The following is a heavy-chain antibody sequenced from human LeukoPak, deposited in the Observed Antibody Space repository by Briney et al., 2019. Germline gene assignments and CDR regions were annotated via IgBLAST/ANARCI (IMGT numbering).Heavy chain of an antibody. CDR3: AKVATGFLEWLLYDY. V-gene: IGHV3-53*01. CDR2: IYSGGRT. CDR1: GFTVSSNY. D-gene: IGHD3-3*01. J-gene: IGHJ4*02. Sequence: PGGSLRLSCAASGFTVSSNYMSWVRQAPGKGLEWVSVIYSGGRTYYADSVKGRFTISRDNSKNRLYLQMNSLRAEDTAVYYCAKVATGFLEWLLYDYWGQGTLVTVSS.